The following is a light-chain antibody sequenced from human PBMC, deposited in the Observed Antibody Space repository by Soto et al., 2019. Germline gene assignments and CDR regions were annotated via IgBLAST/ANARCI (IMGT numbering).Light chain of an antibody. Sequence: QSALTQPASVSGSPGQSITISCTGTRNYNLVSWFQLHPGEAPKVMIYEDSKRPSGVSNRFSGSKSGNTASLTISGLQAEDEADYYCCSYAGSYVFGSGTKVTVL. CDR3: CSYAGSYV. CDR2: EDS. J-gene: IGLJ1*01. CDR1: RNYNL. V-gene: IGLV2-23*01.